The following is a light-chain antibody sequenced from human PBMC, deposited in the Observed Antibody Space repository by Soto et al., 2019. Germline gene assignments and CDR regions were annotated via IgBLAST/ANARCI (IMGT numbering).Light chain of an antibody. CDR1: QSISSW. CDR2: AAS. J-gene: IGKJ5*01. CDR3: QQANSFPT. Sequence: DIQMTQSPSSVSASVGDRVTITCRARQSISSWLAWYQQKPGKAPKLLIYAASSLQSGVPSRFSGSGSGTDFTLTISSLQPEVFATYYCQQANSFPTFGQGTRLEIK. V-gene: IGKV1D-12*01.